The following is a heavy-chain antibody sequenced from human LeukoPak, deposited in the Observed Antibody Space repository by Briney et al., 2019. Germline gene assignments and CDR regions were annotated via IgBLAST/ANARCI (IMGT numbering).Heavy chain of an antibody. D-gene: IGHD5-18*01. V-gene: IGHV3-7*03. CDR1: GFTFSNYG. J-gene: IGHJ4*02. Sequence: GGSLRLSCAASGFTFSNYGMSWVRQAPGKGLEWVASVKQDESEKYYVDSVKGRFTISRDKAKNSLYLQMNSLRAEDTAVYYCVRARYSADSYYFDYWGQGTLVTVSS. CDR2: VKQDESEK. CDR3: VRARYSADSYYFDY.